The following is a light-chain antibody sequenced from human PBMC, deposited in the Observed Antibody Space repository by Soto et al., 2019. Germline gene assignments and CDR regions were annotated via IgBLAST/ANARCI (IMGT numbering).Light chain of an antibody. J-gene: IGKJ2*01. V-gene: IGKV2-30*02. CDR3: MQGTHWPPYT. CDR1: QSLVHSDGNTY. Sequence: DVVMTQSPLSLPVTLGQPASISCRSSQSLVHSDGNTYLNWFHQRPGQSPRRLIYKVSNRDSGVPDRFSGSGSDTDFTLKISGVEAEYVGVYYCMQGTHWPPYTFGQGTKLEIK. CDR2: KVS.